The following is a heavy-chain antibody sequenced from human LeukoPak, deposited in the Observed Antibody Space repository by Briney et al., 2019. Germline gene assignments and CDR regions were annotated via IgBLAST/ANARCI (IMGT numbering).Heavy chain of an antibody. CDR3: ARSPNEYYDFWSGYYTYYFDY. CDR2: IYHSGST. J-gene: IGHJ4*02. V-gene: IGHV4-38-2*01. CDR1: GYSISSGYY. D-gene: IGHD3-3*01. Sequence: SETLSLTCAVSGYSISSGYYWGWIRQPPGNGLEWIGSIYHSGSTYYNPSLKSRVTISVDTSKNQFSLKLSSVTAADTAVYYCARSPNEYYDFWSGYYTYYFDYWGQGTLVTVSS.